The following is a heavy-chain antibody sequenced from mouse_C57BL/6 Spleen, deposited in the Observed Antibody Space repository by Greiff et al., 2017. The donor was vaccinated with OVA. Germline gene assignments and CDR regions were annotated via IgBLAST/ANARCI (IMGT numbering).Heavy chain of an antibody. CDR1: GYTFTSYW. CDR2: IDPSDSET. CDR3: ARGDYYGSSYRYFDV. D-gene: IGHD1-1*01. Sequence: VQLQQPGAELVRPGSSVKLSCKASGYTFTSYWMHWVKQRPIQGLEWIGNIDPSDSETHYNKKFKDKATLPVDKSSSTAYMQLSSLTSDDSAVYYCARGDYYGSSYRYFDVWGTGTTVTVSS. V-gene: IGHV1-52*01. J-gene: IGHJ1*03.